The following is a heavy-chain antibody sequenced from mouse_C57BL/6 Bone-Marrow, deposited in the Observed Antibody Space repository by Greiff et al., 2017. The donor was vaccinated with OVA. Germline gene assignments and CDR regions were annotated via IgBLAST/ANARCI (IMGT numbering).Heavy chain of an antibody. Sequence: VKLVESGPGLVQPSQSLSITCTASGFSLTSYGVHWVSQSPGKGLEWLGVICSGGSTDYNAAFISRLSISKENSKSQVIFKMNSLLADATAIYYCATYYSNYWYFDVWGTGTTVTVSS. CDR3: ATYYSNYWYFDV. J-gene: IGHJ1*03. D-gene: IGHD2-5*01. V-gene: IGHV2-2*01. CDR2: ICSGGST. CDR1: GFSLTSYG.